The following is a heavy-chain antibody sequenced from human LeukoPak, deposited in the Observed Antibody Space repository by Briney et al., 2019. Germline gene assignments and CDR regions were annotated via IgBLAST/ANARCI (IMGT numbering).Heavy chain of an antibody. J-gene: IGHJ2*01. CDR1: GYTLTELS. D-gene: IGHD5-18*01. CDR2: FDPEDGET. Sequence: ASVKVSCKVSGYTLTELSMHWVRQAPGKGLEWMGGFDPEDGETIYAQKFQGRVIMTEDTSTDTAYMELSSLRSEDTAVYYCATHEYSYAYAPDENWYFDLWGRGTLVTVSS. CDR3: ATHEYSYAYAPDENWYFDL. V-gene: IGHV1-24*01.